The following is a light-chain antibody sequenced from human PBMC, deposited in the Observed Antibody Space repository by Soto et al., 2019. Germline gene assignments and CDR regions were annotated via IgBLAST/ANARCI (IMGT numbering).Light chain of an antibody. Sequence: DIQMTQSPSSLSSSVGDRFTITFLASQSVSHYLHWYQQKPGKAPKLLIYAASSLQSGVPSRFSGSGSGTEFTLTISSLQSEDFAVYYCQQYNNWPRGTFGQGTKVDI. J-gene: IGKJ1*01. CDR2: AAS. CDR3: QQYNNWPRGT. V-gene: IGKV1-39*01. CDR1: QSVSHY.